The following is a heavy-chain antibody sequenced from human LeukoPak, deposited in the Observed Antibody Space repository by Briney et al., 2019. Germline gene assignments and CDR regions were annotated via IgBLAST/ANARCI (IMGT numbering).Heavy chain of an antibody. J-gene: IGHJ4*02. V-gene: IGHV1-18*04. CDR1: GYTFTGYY. D-gene: IGHD5-12*01. Sequence: ASVKVSCKASGYTFTGYYMHWVRQAPGQGLEWMGWISAYNGNTNYAQKLQGRVTMTTDTSTSTGYMELRSLRSDDTAVYYCARDSGATGNDYWGQGTLVTVSS. CDR3: ARDSGATGNDY. CDR2: ISAYNGNT.